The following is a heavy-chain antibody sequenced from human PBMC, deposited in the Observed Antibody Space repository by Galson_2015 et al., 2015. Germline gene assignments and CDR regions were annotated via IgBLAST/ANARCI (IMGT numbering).Heavy chain of an antibody. CDR3: ARRRVLRFLEWSEYYGMDV. CDR1: GGSFSGYY. V-gene: IGHV4-34*01. Sequence: ETLSLTCAVYGGSFSGYYWSWIRQPPGKGLEWIGEINHSGSTNYNPSLKSRVTISVDTSKNQFSLKLSSVTAADTAVYYCARRRVLRFLEWSEYYGMDVWGQGTTVTVSS. CDR2: INHSGST. J-gene: IGHJ6*02. D-gene: IGHD3-3*01.